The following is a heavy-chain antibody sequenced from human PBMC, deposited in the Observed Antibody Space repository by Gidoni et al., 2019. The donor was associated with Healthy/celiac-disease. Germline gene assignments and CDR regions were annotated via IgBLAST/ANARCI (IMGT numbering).Heavy chain of an antibody. Sequence: QVQLVESGGGVVQPGRSLRLSCEASGFTFCSYAMHWVRQAPGKGLEWVAVISYDGSNKYYADSVKGRFTISRDNSKNTLYLQMNSLRAEDTAVYYCAREQGDYVLSAFDIWGQGTMVTVSS. CDR3: AREQGDYVLSAFDI. J-gene: IGHJ3*02. D-gene: IGHD4-17*01. CDR2: ISYDGSNK. CDR1: GFTFCSYA. V-gene: IGHV3-30-3*01.